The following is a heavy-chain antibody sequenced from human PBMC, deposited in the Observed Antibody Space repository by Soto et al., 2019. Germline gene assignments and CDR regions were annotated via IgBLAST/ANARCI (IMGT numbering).Heavy chain of an antibody. CDR1: GFTFSSYS. CDR2: ISSSSSTI. D-gene: IGHD4-17*01. J-gene: IGHJ4*02. V-gene: IGHV3-48*01. Sequence: EVQLVESGGGLVQPGGSLRLSCAASGFTFSSYSMNWVRQAPGKGLEWVSYISSSSSTIYYADSVKGRFTISRDNAKKSLYPQLSSLRAEDTAVYYCARDLNYGLFDYWGQGTVVTVSS. CDR3: ARDLNYGLFDY.